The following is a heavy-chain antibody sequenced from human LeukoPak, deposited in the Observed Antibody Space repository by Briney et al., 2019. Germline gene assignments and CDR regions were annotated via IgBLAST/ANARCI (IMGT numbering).Heavy chain of an antibody. CDR3: AKDYSSGRRPPFFDY. CDR2: INWNGGST. J-gene: IGHJ4*02. CDR1: GFTFDDYG. Sequence: GGSLRLSCAASGFTFDDYGMSWVRQAPGKGLEWVSGINWNGGSTGYADSVKGRFTISRDNAKNSLYLQMNRLRAEHTALYYCAKDYSSGRRPPFFDYWGQGTLVTVPS. V-gene: IGHV3-20*04. D-gene: IGHD6-19*01.